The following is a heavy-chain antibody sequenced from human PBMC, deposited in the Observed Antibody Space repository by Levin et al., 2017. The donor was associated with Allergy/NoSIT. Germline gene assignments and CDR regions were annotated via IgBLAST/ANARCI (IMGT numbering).Heavy chain of an antibody. J-gene: IGHJ4*02. CDR2: ISSSSSYT. Sequence: GESLKISCAASGFTFSDYYMSWIRQAPGKGLEWVSYISSSSSYTNYADSVKGRFTISRDNAKNSLYLQMNSLRAEDTAVYYCARDFTGSGSYYNDLSFDYWGQGTLVTVSS. CDR1: GFTFSDYY. V-gene: IGHV3-11*05. D-gene: IGHD3-10*01. CDR3: ARDFTGSGSYYNDLSFDY.